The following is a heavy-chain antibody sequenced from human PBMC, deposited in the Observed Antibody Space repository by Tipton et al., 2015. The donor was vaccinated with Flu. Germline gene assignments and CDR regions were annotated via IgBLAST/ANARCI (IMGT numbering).Heavy chain of an antibody. Sequence: TLSLTCTVSGGSISSTNYYWGWIRQSPGKGLEWIATIYYSGATYRNPSLKSRVTISVDPSKNHFSLKLTSLTAADTAVYYCARSGSSYYFDPWGQGTLVTVSS. CDR2: IYYSGAT. V-gene: IGHV4-39*07. J-gene: IGHJ5*02. D-gene: IGHD2-15*01. CDR1: GGSISSTNYY. CDR3: ARSGSSYYFDP.